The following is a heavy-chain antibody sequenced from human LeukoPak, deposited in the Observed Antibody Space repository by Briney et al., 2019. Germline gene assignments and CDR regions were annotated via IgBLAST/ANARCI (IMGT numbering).Heavy chain of an antibody. CDR3: ARDIGQTGGDAFDI. Sequence: GASVKVSCKASGGTFSSYAISWVRQAPGQGLEWMGGIIPIFGTANYAQKFQGRVTITADESTSTAYMELSSLRSEDTAVYYCARDIGQTGGDAFDIWGQGTMVTVSS. CDR1: GGTFSSYA. J-gene: IGHJ3*02. CDR2: IIPIFGTA. D-gene: IGHD1-26*01. V-gene: IGHV1-69*13.